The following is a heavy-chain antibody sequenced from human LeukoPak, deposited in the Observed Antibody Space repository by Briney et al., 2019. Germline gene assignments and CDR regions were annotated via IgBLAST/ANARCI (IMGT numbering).Heavy chain of an antibody. CDR1: GGSISGWS. CDR2: IYYSGST. J-gene: IGHJ4*02. D-gene: IGHD3-22*01. V-gene: IGHV4-31*03. CDR3: ASCDSSDYYNFDY. Sequence: PSATLSLTCTVSGGSISGWSWSWIRQHPGKGLEWIGYIYYSGSTYYNPSLKSRVAISVDTSKNQFSLKLSSVTAADTAVYYCASCDSSDYYNFDYWGQGTLVTVSS.